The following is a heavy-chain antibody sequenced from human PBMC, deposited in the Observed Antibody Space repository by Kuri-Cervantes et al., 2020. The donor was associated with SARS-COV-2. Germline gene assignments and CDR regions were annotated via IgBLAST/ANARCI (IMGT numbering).Heavy chain of an antibody. V-gene: IGHV4-34*01. J-gene: IGHJ5*02. CDR1: GGSFSGYY. CDR3: ARDPNANHNNWFDP. CDR2: INHSGST. Sequence: SQTLSLTCAVYGGSFSGYYWSWIRQPPGKGLEWIGEINHSGSTNYNPSLKSGVTISVDTSKNQFSLKLSSVTAADTAVYYCARDPNANHNNWFDPWGQGTLVTVSS. D-gene: IGHD4/OR15-4a*01.